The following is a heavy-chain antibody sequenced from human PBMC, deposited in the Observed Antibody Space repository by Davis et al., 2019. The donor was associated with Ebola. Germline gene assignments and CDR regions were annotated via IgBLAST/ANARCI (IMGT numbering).Heavy chain of an antibody. CDR1: GFTFSTYE. Sequence: GGSLRLFCAASGFTFSTYEMNWVRQAPGKGLEWVAVIWYDGSNKYYADSVKGRFTISRDNSKNTLYLQMNSLRAEDTAVYYCARDPSHDYGDYVGGWFDPWGQGTLVTVSS. D-gene: IGHD4-17*01. CDR2: IWYDGSNK. V-gene: IGHV3-33*08. J-gene: IGHJ5*02. CDR3: ARDPSHDYGDYVGGWFDP.